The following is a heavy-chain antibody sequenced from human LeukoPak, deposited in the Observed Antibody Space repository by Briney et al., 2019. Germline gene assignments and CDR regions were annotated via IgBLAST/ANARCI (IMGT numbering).Heavy chain of an antibody. Sequence: GRSLRLSCAASRFTFGIYWMSWVRQAPGKALEWVANINQDGSETYYVDSVEGRFTISRDNTKNSLYLQMNSLRAEDTALYFCARAASTGTVDYWGQGTMVTVSS. V-gene: IGHV3-7*01. D-gene: IGHD6-13*01. CDR3: ARAASTGTVDY. J-gene: IGHJ4*02. CDR2: INQDGSET. CDR1: RFTFGIYW.